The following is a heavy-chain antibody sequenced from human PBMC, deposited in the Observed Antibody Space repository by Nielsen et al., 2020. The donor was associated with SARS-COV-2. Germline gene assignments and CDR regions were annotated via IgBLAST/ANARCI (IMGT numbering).Heavy chain of an antibody. D-gene: IGHD3-9*01. Sequence: SCAASGFTFDDYAMHWVRQAPGKGLEWVSGISWNSGSIGYADSVKGRFTISRDNAKNSLYLQMNSLRAEDTALYYCAKQYYDILTGYYDSSFDYWGQGTLVTVSS. CDR2: ISWNSGSI. J-gene: IGHJ4*02. CDR3: AKQYYDILTGYYDSSFDY. V-gene: IGHV3-9*01. CDR1: GFTFDDYA.